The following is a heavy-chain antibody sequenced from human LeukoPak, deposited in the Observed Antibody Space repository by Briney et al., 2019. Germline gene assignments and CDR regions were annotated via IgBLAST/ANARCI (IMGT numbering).Heavy chain of an antibody. CDR2: IYTSGST. CDR1: GGSISSGSYY. CDR3: ASIVVVPAAIRGGLPFDY. J-gene: IGHJ4*02. V-gene: IGHV4-61*02. D-gene: IGHD2-2*02. Sequence: SQALSLTCTVSGGSISSGSYYWSWIRQPAGKGLEWIGRIYTSGSTNYNPSLKSRVTISVDTSKNQFSLKLSSVTAADTAVYYCASIVVVPAAIRGGLPFDYWGQGTLVTVSS.